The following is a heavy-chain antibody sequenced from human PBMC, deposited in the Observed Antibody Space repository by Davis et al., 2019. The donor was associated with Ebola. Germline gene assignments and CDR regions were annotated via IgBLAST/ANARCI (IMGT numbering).Heavy chain of an antibody. J-gene: IGHJ4*02. V-gene: IGHV5-51*01. CDR1: GYTFTTYW. D-gene: IGHD3-3*02. Sequence: GESPKISCKGSGYTFTTYWTGWVRQMPGKGLEWMGIIYPGDSDTRYSPSFQGQVTISADKSISTAYLQWSSLKASDTAMYYCARRGGWSGAFLDYWGQGTLVTVSS. CDR3: ARRGGWSGAFLDY. CDR2: IYPGDSDT.